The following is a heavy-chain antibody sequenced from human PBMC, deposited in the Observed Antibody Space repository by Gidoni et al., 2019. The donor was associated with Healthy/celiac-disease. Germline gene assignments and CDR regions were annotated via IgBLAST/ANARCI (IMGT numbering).Heavy chain of an antibody. Sequence: EVQLVESGGGLVQPGRSLRLSCAASGFTFDAYAMHWVRQAPGKGLEWVSGISWNSGSIGYADSVKGRFTISRDNAKNSLYLQMNSLRAEDTALYYCAKAPPYSSSPDYFDYWGQGTLVTVSS. CDR1: GFTFDAYA. D-gene: IGHD6-6*01. CDR3: AKAPPYSSSPDYFDY. V-gene: IGHV3-9*01. J-gene: IGHJ4*02. CDR2: ISWNSGSI.